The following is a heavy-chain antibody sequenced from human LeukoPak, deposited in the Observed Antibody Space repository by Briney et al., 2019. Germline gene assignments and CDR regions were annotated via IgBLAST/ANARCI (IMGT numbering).Heavy chain of an antibody. D-gene: IGHD3-22*01. CDR1: GYSISSGYY. Sequence: KASETLSLTCTVSGYSISSGYYWSWIRQPPGKGLEWIGYIYYSGSTNYNPSLKSRVTISVYTSKNQFPLKLSSVTAADTAVYYCARLKYYYDSSGYRAEYFQHWGQGTLVTVSS. CDR3: ARLKYYYDSSGYRAEYFQH. J-gene: IGHJ1*01. CDR2: IYYSGST. V-gene: IGHV4-61*01.